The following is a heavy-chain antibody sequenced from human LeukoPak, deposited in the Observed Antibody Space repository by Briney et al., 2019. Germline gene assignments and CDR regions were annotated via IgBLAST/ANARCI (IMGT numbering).Heavy chain of an antibody. CDR1: GFTFGNYW. CDR3: AKGPRWDGGNLYYFDY. D-gene: IGHD4-23*01. Sequence: GGSLRLSCAASGFTFGNYWMSWVRQAPGKGLEWVANIKQDGSEKYYVDSVKGRFTISRDNAKNSLYLQMNSLRAEDMALYYCAKGPRWDGGNLYYFDYWGQGTLVTVSS. V-gene: IGHV3-7*03. CDR2: IKQDGSEK. J-gene: IGHJ4*02.